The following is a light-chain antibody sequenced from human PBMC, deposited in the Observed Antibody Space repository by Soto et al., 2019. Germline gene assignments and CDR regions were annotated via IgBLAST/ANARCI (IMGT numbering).Light chain of an antibody. CDR1: GSNIGSST. Sequence: QSVLTQPPSASGTPGQRVTISCSGSGSNIGSSTVNWYQQLPGTAPKLLIYGNNQRPSGVPDRFSGSKSGTSASLAISGLLSADEAACYCAAWDDSLNVVVFGGGTKVTVL. J-gene: IGLJ2*01. CDR3: AAWDDSLNVVV. V-gene: IGLV1-44*01. CDR2: GNN.